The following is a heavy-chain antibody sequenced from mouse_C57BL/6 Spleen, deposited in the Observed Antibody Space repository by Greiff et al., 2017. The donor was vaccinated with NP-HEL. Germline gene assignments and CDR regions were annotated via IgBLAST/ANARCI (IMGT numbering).Heavy chain of an antibody. CDR2: IYPGDGDT. Sequence: QVQLQQSGPELVKPGASVKISCKASGYAFSSSWMNWVKQRPGKGLEWIGRIYPGDGDTNYNGKFKGKATLTADKSSSTAYMQLSSLTSEDSAVYFCATDYGNYEWFFDVWGTGTTVTVSS. CDR1: GYAFSSSW. J-gene: IGHJ1*03. CDR3: ATDYGNYEWFFDV. V-gene: IGHV1-82*01. D-gene: IGHD2-1*01.